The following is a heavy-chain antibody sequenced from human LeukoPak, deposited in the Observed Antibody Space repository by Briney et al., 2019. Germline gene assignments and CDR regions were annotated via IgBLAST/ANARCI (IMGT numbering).Heavy chain of an antibody. CDR3: ARTPSVLRGFDY. J-gene: IGHJ4*02. Sequence: GRSLRLSCAASGFTFSSYAMHWVRQAPGKGLEWVAVISYDGSNKYYADSVKGRFTISRDNSKNTLYLQMNSLRAEDTAVYYCARTPSVLRGFDYWGQGTLVTVSS. V-gene: IGHV3-30-3*01. D-gene: IGHD2-15*01. CDR1: GFTFSSYA. CDR2: ISYDGSNK.